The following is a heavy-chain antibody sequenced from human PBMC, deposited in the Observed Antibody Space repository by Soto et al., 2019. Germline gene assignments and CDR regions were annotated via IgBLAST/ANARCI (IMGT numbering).Heavy chain of an antibody. J-gene: IGHJ6*02. D-gene: IGHD3-3*01. CDR1: GGTFSSYA. V-gene: IGHV1-69*13. CDR3: ARAVGDFWSGYRGYGMDV. Sequence: GASVKVSCKASGGTFSSYAISWVRQAPGQGLEWMGGIIPIFGTANYAQKFQGRVTITADESTSTAYMELSSLRSEDTAVYYCARAVGDFWSGYRGYGMDVWGQGTTVTVSS. CDR2: IIPIFGTA.